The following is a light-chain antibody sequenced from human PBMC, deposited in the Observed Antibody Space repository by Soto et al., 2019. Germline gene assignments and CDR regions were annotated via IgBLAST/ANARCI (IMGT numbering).Light chain of an antibody. J-gene: IGLJ3*02. CDR3: QSHDSSLNSWV. CDR1: RSNIGAGYD. V-gene: IGLV1-40*01. CDR2: GNT. Sequence: QSVLTQPPSMSGAPGQRVTISCTGSRSNIGAGYDVHWYQLLPGTSPKLLIYGNTNRPSGVPDRFSGSKSGTSASLAITGLRAEDEADYYCQSHDSSLNSWVFCGGPKLTVL.